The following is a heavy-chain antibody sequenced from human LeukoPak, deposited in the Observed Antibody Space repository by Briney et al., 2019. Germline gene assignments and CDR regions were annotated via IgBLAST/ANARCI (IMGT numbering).Heavy chain of an antibody. D-gene: IGHD5-18*01. CDR2: INHSGST. CDR1: GGSFSGYY. Sequence: MASETLSLTCAVYGGSFSGYYWSWIRQPPGKGLEWIGEINHSGSTNYNPSLKSRVTISVDTSKNQFSLKLSSVTAPDTDVDYCARAKHWQAQRRGYSYALDYWGQGTLVTVSS. V-gene: IGHV4-34*01. CDR3: ARAKHWQAQRRGYSYALDY. J-gene: IGHJ4*02.